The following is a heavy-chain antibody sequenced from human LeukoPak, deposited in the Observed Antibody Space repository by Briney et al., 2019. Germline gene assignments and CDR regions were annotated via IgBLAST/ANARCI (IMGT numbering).Heavy chain of an antibody. CDR2: ISGSGGST. J-gene: IGHJ4*02. CDR3: AKTKLGYCSGGSCYSRHYRLDS. CDR1: GFTFSSYS. V-gene: IGHV3-23*01. D-gene: IGHD2-15*01. Sequence: GGSLRLSCAASGFTFSSYSMNWVRQAPGKGLEWVSAISGSGGSTYYADSVKGRFTISRDNSKNTLYLQMNSLRAEDTAVYYCAKTKLGYCSGGSCYSRHYRLDSWGQGTLVTVSS.